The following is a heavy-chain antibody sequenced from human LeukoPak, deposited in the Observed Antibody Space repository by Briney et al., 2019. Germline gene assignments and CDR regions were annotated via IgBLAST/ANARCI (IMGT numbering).Heavy chain of an antibody. CDR1: GYTFTSYG. CDR2: ISAHNGNT. CDR3: ARDGSNGYSNYDFWSGYPNWFVP. Sequence: ASVKVSCKASGYTFTSYGISWVRQAPGQGLEWMGWISAHNGNTNYAQKLQGRVTMTTDTSTSTAYMELRSLRSDDTAVYYCARDGSNGYSNYDFWSGYPNWFVPWGQGTLVTVSS. J-gene: IGHJ5*02. V-gene: IGHV1-18*01. D-gene: IGHD3-3*01.